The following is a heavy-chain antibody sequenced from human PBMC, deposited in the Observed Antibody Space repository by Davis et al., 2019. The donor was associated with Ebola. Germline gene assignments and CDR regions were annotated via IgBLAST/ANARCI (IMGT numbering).Heavy chain of an antibody. CDR1: GGSFSGYY. Sequence: MPGGSLRLSCAVSGGSFSGYYWSWIRQPPGKGLEWIGEINHSGSTNYNASLKSRVTISVDTSKNQFSLKLTSVTAAETAVYSCARRALGVNWWDPWGQGTLVTVSS. CDR2: INHSGST. CDR3: ARRALGVNWWDP. D-gene: IGHD3-16*01. V-gene: IGHV4-34*01. J-gene: IGHJ5*02.